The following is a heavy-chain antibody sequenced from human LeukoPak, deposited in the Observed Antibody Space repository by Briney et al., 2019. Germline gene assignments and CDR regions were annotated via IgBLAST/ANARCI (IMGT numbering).Heavy chain of an antibody. CDR3: AKELLLV. D-gene: IGHD1-26*01. CDR1: GFTFSSYG. J-gene: IGHJ6*02. V-gene: IGHV3-30*18. Sequence: PGGSLRLSCAASGFTFSSYGMHWVRQAPGKGLEWVAVISYDGSNKYYADSVKGRFTISRDNSKNTLYLQMNSLRAEDTAVYYCAKELLLVWGQGTTVTVSS. CDR2: ISYDGSNK.